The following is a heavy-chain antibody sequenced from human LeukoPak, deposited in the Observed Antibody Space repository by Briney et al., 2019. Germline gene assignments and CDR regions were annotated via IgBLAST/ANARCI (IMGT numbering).Heavy chain of an antibody. CDR1: GYTHTELS. CDR3: ATATETYSIPYYYGMDV. D-gene: IGHD6-13*01. CDR2: FDPEDGET. V-gene: IGHV1-24*01. J-gene: IGHJ6*02. Sequence: ASVKVSCKVSGYTHTELSMHWVRQAPGKGLEWMGGFDPEDGETIYAQKLQGRVTMTEDTSTDTAYMELSSLRSEDTAVYYCATATETYSIPYYYGMDVWGQGTKVTVFS.